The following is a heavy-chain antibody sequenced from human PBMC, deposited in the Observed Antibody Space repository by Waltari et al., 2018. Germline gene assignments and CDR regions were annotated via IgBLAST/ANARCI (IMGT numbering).Heavy chain of an antibody. J-gene: IGHJ4*02. CDR1: GLTCANAG. V-gene: IGHV3-15*01. CDR2: LKSKAEGVTT. Sequence: EVQLVESGGGLGKPGDSLRLSCVASGLTCANAGINWVRQAPGKGLEWVGRLKSKAEGVTTDYAAPVKGRFAISIDDSKDTAYLQMNSLKTEDTAMYFCTTEGGRTWPMYWGQGTLVTVSS. D-gene: IGHD2-2*01. CDR3: TTEGGRTWPMY.